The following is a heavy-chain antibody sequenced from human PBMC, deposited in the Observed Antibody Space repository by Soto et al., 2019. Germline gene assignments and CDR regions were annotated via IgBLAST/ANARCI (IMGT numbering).Heavy chain of an antibody. CDR2: TSSSGSIT. D-gene: IGHD6-13*01. Sequence: GRSLRLSCAASGFTFSDYYISWIRQAPGKGLEWVSHTSSSGSITHYANSVRGRFTISRDNAKNSLYLQMISLRAEDTAIYFCARCSSSSWYFDSWGQGTLVTVSS. V-gene: IGHV3-11*01. CDR3: ARCSSSSWYFDS. J-gene: IGHJ4*02. CDR1: GFTFSDYY.